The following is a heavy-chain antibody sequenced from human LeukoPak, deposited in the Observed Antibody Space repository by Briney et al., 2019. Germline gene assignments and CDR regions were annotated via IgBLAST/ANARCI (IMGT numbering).Heavy chain of an antibody. J-gene: IGHJ3*02. Sequence: QSGGSLRLSCAASGFTFSTYAMSWVRLAPGKGLDWVSTIGGGGGTTFHADSVKGRFITSRDNSKNTLFLQMNSLRAEDTAVYYCAKSYSGSRNAFDIWGQGTMVTVSS. V-gene: IGHV3-23*01. D-gene: IGHD1-26*01. CDR3: AKSYSGSRNAFDI. CDR2: IGGGGGTT. CDR1: GFTFSTYA.